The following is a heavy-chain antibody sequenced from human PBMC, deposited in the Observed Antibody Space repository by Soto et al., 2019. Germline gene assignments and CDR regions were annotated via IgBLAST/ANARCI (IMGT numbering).Heavy chain of an antibody. V-gene: IGHV3-33*01. CDR2: IWYDGSNK. CDR3: ARDGGYSYGRIDY. D-gene: IGHD5-18*01. Sequence: QVQLVESGAGVVQPGRSLRLSCAASGFTFSSYGMHWVRQAPGKGLEWVAVIWYDGSNKYYADSVKGRFTISRDNSKNTLYLQMNSLRAEDTAVYYCARDGGYSYGRIDYWGQGTLVTVSS. J-gene: IGHJ4*02. CDR1: GFTFSSYG.